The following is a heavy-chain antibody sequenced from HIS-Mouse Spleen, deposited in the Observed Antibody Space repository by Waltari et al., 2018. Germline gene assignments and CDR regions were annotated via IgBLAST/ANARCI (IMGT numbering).Heavy chain of an antibody. CDR1: GFTFRSYA. V-gene: IGHV3-30*04. J-gene: IGHJ2*01. CDR2: ISYDGSNK. D-gene: IGHD2-21*01. Sequence: QVQLVESGGDVVQPGRSLRLSCAASGFTFRSYAMHWVRRAPGKGLGWVAVISYDGSNKYYADSVKGRFTISRDNSKNTLYLQMNSLRAEDTAVYYCARDTVPHTLYFDLWGRGTLVTVSS. CDR3: ARDTVPHTLYFDL.